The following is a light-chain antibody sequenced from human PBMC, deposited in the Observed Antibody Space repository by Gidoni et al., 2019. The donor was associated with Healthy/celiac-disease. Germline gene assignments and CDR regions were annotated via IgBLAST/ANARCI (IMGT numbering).Light chain of an antibody. CDR3: QQSYSTPVI. Sequence: DMQMTQSPSSLSASVGDRVTITCRASQSISSYLNWYQQKPGKAPKLLIYAASSLQSGVPSRFSGSGSGPDFTLTISSLQPEDFATYYCQQSYSTPVIFGQGTKLEIK. CDR2: AAS. J-gene: IGKJ2*01. CDR1: QSISSY. V-gene: IGKV1-39*01.